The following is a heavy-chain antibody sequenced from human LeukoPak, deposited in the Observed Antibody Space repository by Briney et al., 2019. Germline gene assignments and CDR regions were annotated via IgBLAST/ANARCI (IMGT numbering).Heavy chain of an antibody. CDR2: ISGSGGGT. J-gene: IGHJ4*02. Sequence: GGSLRLSCAASGFTFSTYAMSWVRQAPGKGLEWVSLISGSGGGTYYANSVKGRFTISRDNSKNTLYLQMDSLRAEDTAVYYCARSLDYCSGGSCYYFDYWGQGTLVTVSS. CDR3: ARSLDYCSGGSCYYFDY. V-gene: IGHV3-23*01. CDR1: GFTFSTYA. D-gene: IGHD2-15*01.